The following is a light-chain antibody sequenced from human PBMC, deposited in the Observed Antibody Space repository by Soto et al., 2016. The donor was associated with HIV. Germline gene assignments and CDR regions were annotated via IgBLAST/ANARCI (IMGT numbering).Light chain of an antibody. CDR3: QQSFSAPYT. J-gene: IGKJ2*01. CDR1: QTITKY. V-gene: IGKV1-39*01. Sequence: DIQMTQSPSSLSASVGDRVTITCRASQTITKYLNWYQFRPGEAPKLLIFGASSLQSGVPFRFSGSRSGTSFTLTINILQPEDFATYFCQQSFSAPYTFGQGTKLEV. CDR2: GAS.